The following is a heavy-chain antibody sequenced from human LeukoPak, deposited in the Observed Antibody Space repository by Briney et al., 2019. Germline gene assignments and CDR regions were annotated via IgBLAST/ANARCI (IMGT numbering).Heavy chain of an antibody. V-gene: IGHV3-23*01. Sequence: GGSLRLSCAASGFTFSSYAMSWVRQAPGKGLEWVSAISGSGGSTYYADSVKGRFTISRDNSKNTLYLQMNSLRAEDTAVYYCAKQLDYYGSGSLDYWGQGTLVIASS. CDR2: ISGSGGST. J-gene: IGHJ4*02. CDR3: AKQLDYYGSGSLDY. D-gene: IGHD3-10*01. CDR1: GFTFSSYA.